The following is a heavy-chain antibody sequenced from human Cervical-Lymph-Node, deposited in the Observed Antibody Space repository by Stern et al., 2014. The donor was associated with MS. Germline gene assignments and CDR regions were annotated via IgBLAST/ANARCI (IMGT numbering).Heavy chain of an antibody. CDR1: GFTFSSYA. Sequence: VQLVESGGGVVQPGRSLRLSCAASGFTFSSYAMHWVRPAPGTVLEWLAVISYDGSNKYYADSVQGRFTIHRDNSKNTRYLHMRSLRAEDTAVYYCTGGGYDSYSNFDYWGQGTLVTVSS. J-gene: IGHJ4*02. D-gene: IGHD5-12*01. CDR3: TGGGYDSYSNFDY. CDR2: ISYDGSNK. V-gene: IGHV3-30-3*01.